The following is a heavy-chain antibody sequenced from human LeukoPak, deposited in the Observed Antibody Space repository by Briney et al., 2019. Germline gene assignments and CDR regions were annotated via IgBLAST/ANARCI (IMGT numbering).Heavy chain of an antibody. J-gene: IGHJ4*02. CDR1: GYTFTDYY. V-gene: IGHV1-2*02. CDR3: ARAPGFNSDS. D-gene: IGHD1-26*01. Sequence: GASVKVSCKASGYTFTDYYLHWVRQAPGQGLEWMGWINPNSGGTNYAQNFQGRVTMSRDTSISTAYTELSRLRSDDTAVYYCARAPGFNSDSWGQGTLVTVSS. CDR2: INPNSGGT.